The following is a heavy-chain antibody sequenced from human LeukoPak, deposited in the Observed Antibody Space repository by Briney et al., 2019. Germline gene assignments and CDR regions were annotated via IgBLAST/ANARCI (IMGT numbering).Heavy chain of an antibody. Sequence: GGSLRLSCAASGFTFSSYGMHWVRQAPGKGLEWVAVIWYDGSNKYYADSVKGRFTISRDNSKNTLYLQMNGLRAEDTAVYYCARVRPQYYGMDVWGQGTTVTVSS. CDR3: ARVRPQYYGMDV. V-gene: IGHV3-33*01. CDR1: GFTFSSYG. CDR2: IWYDGSNK. J-gene: IGHJ6*02.